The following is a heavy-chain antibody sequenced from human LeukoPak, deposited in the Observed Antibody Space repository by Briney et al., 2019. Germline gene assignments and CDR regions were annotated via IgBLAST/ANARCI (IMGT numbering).Heavy chain of an antibody. CDR1: GGSFSGYY. Sequence: PSETLSLTCAVYGGSFSGYYWSWIRQPPGKGLEWIGEINHSGSTNYNPSLKSRVTISVDTSKNQFSLKLSSVTAADTAVYYCARQGIGSRWFDPWGQGTLVTVSS. V-gene: IGHV4-34*01. J-gene: IGHJ5*02. CDR3: ARQGIGSRWFDP. CDR2: INHSGST. D-gene: IGHD1-14*01.